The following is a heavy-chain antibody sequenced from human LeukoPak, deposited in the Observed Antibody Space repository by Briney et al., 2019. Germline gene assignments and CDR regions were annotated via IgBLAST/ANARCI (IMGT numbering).Heavy chain of an antibody. CDR3: AKDSGWIQFID. CDR2: ISYDGSNK. Sequence: PRGSLRLSFPATGFTFSRYAMHWVRQAPGKGLAGVGVISYDGSNKYYADSVKGRLTISRDNSKNTMYLQMNSLRAEDTGVYYCAKDSGWIQFIDWGQGTPVTVSS. J-gene: IGHJ1*01. D-gene: IGHD5-18*01. V-gene: IGHV3-30*04. CDR1: GFTFSRYA.